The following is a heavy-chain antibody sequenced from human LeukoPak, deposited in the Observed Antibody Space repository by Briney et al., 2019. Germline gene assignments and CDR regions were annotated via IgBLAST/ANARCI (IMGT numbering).Heavy chain of an antibody. CDR2: FYYSGNT. D-gene: IGHD3-22*01. CDR3: ARRWDSSGYYYLVC. Sequence: SSETLSLTCTVSGGSIRSSSYCSGWVSQPPEEGLEWHGCFYYSGNTYYNPSLKSRVTMSLDTPKNQFSLKLSSVTAADTAVYYRARRWDSSGYYYLVCWGQGALVTVSS. V-gene: IGHV4-39*01. CDR1: GGSIRSSSYC. J-gene: IGHJ4*02.